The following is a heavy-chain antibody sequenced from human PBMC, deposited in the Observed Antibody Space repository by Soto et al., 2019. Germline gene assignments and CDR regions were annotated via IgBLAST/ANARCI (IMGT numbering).Heavy chain of an antibody. CDR1: GYTFSDNG. V-gene: IGHV1-18*04. J-gene: IGHJ6*02. CDR3: AREGTLAPNGTHLMDV. Sequence: WASVKVSCKASGYTFSDNGSSGVRQAPGRGLEWMGWISTYTGRTNYAQKFQGRVTLTTDKSTSTDYMNLRSLRPDDTAVYFCAREGTLAPNGTHLMDVWGQGTTVTVSS. D-gene: IGHD6-6*01. CDR2: ISTYTGRT.